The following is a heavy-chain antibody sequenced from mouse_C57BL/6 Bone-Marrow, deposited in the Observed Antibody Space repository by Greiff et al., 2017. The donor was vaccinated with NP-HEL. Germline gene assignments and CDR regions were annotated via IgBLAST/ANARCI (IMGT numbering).Heavy chain of an antibody. CDR1: GYSITSGYY. CDR3: ARDYDYDRTWFAY. CDR2: ISYDGSN. J-gene: IGHJ3*01. Sequence: EVKLMESGPGLVKPSQSLSLTCSVTGYSITSGYYWSWIRQFPGNKLEWMGYISYDGSNNYNPSLKNRISITRDTSKNQFFLKLNSVTTEDTATYYCARDYDYDRTWFAYWGQGTLVTVSA. D-gene: IGHD2-4*01. V-gene: IGHV3-6*01.